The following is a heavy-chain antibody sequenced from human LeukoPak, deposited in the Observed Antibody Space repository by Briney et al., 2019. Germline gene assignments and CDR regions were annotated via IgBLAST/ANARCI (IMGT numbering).Heavy chain of an antibody. Sequence: TSETLSLTCTVSGGPISSYYWSWIRQPPGKGLEWIGYIYYSGSSNYNPSLKSRVTISVDTSKNQFSLKLSSVTAADTAVYYCASSVDTSMVNYWGQGTLVTVSS. CDR3: ASSVDTSMVNY. V-gene: IGHV4-59*01. CDR1: GGPISSYY. D-gene: IGHD5-18*01. J-gene: IGHJ4*02. CDR2: IYYSGSS.